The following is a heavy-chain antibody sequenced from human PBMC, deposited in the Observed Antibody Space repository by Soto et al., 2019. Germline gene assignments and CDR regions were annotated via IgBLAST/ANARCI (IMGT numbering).Heavy chain of an antibody. Sequence: QVQLVQSGAEAKKPGSSVKVSCKTSGGTFSSYAISWVRQAPGQGLEWTGGIVPLFRTTNYAQKFQGRVTITADKSTYTVYMVLSGLRSGDTAVYYCARGGYSSTWSNLLDRSRLDVWGQGTTVTVSS. J-gene: IGHJ6*02. CDR1: GGTFSSYA. V-gene: IGHV1-69*06. CDR3: ARGGYSSTWSNLLDRSRLDV. D-gene: IGHD6-13*01. CDR2: IVPLFRTT.